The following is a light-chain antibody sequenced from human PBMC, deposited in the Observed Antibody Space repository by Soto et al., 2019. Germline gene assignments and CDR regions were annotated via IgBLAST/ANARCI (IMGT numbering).Light chain of an antibody. CDR3: HSYDSSLSGV. CDR1: SSNIGTGYD. V-gene: IGLV1-40*01. CDR2: GNS. Sequence: VLTQPPSVSGAPGQRVTISCTGSSSNIGTGYDVHWYQQLPGTAPKLIIYGNSNRPSGVPDRFSGSKSGTSASLVITGLQAEDEADYFCHSYDSSLSGVFGGGTKLTVL. J-gene: IGLJ3*02.